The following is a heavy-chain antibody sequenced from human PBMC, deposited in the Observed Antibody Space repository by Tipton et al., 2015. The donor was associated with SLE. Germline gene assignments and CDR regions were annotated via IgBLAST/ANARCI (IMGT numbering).Heavy chain of an antibody. CDR3: ARDRELGMGGGPYYYYGMDV. CDR1: GGSISSGSYY. V-gene: IGHV4-61*09. CDR2: IYTSGST. J-gene: IGHJ6*02. Sequence: TLSLTCTVSGGSISSGSYYWSWIRQPAGKGLEWIGHIYTSGSTNYNPSLQSRVTVSVDTSKNQFSLKLSSVTAADTAVYYCARDRELGMGGGPYYYYGMDVWGQGTTVTVSS. D-gene: IGHD7-27*01.